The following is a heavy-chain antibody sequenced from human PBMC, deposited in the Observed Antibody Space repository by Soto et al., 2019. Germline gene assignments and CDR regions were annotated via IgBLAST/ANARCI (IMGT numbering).Heavy chain of an antibody. Sequence: QVQLVESGGGLVKPGGSLRLSCAASGFTFSDYYMSWIRQAPGKGLEWVSYISGSGNTMYHADSVKGRFTISRDNAKSSLDLQLNSLRVEDTAVYYCAAYSRGDSPPWGQGTLVTVSS. J-gene: IGHJ5*02. D-gene: IGHD2-21*01. CDR3: AAYSRGDSPP. CDR2: ISGSGNTM. CDR1: GFTFSDYY. V-gene: IGHV3-11*01.